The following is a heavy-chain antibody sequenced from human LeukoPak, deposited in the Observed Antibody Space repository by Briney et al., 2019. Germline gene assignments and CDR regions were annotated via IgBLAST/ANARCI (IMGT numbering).Heavy chain of an antibody. D-gene: IGHD6-13*01. Sequence: GESLKIFCWSFGYNFTNYWIGWVRQMPGKGLEWMGIIYPGYSDARYSSSFQGQVTISADKSISTTYLPWSRLDASATATALCSKRGYSGSCYSDYWGQGTLVTVSS. V-gene: IGHV5-51*01. CDR3: SKRGYSGSCYSDY. CDR2: IYPGYSDA. J-gene: IGHJ4*02. CDR1: GYNFTNYW.